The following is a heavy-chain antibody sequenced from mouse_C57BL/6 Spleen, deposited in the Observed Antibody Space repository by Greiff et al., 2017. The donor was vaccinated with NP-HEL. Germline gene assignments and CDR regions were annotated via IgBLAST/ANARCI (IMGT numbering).Heavy chain of an antibody. CDR1: GYTFTDYE. J-gene: IGHJ3*01. V-gene: IGHV1-15*01. Sequence: QVQLQHSGAELVRPGASVTLSCKASGYTFTDYEMHWVKQTPVHGLEWIGAIDPETGGTAYNQKFKGKAILTADKSSSTAYMELRSLTSEDSAVYYCTRAVGRGFAYWGQGTLVTVSA. D-gene: IGHD4-1*01. CDR3: TRAVGRGFAY. CDR2: IDPETGGT.